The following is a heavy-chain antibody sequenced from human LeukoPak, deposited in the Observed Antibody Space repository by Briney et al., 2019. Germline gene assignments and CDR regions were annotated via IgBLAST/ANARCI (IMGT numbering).Heavy chain of an antibody. CDR3: AREMYSGMYNDAFDI. V-gene: IGHV3-53*01. J-gene: IGHJ3*02. CDR1: GFTVSSNY. D-gene: IGHD1-26*01. CDR2: IRSDGST. Sequence: GGSLRLSCTASGFTVSSNYMSWVRQAPGKGLEWVSVIRSDGSTNHADSVKGRFTISRDNSKNTLYLRMNNLRAEDTAMYYCAREMYSGMYNDAFDIWGQGTKVTVSS.